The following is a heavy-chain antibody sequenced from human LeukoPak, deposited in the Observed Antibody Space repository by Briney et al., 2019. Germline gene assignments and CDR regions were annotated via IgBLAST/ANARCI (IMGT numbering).Heavy chain of an antibody. V-gene: IGHV3-9*01. Sequence: PGRSLRLSCAASGFTFDDYAMHWVRQAPGKGLEWVSGISWNSGSIGYADSVKGRFTISRDNAKNSLYLQMNSLRAEDTALYYCAKDAGIAAAGLYFDYWGRGTLVTVSS. D-gene: IGHD6-13*01. CDR1: GFTFDDYA. J-gene: IGHJ4*02. CDR2: ISWNSGSI. CDR3: AKDAGIAAAGLYFDY.